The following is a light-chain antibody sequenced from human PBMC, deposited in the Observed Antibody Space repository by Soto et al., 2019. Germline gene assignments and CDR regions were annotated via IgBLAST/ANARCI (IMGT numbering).Light chain of an antibody. Sequence: THSPTTKTMSPWERATLSCRASQSVSSNLAWYQQIPGQAPSLLIYGASTRATVIPARFSGSGSGTEFTLTISSLQSEDFAVYYCQQYNNWSTFGQGTKVDIK. CDR1: QSVSSN. CDR3: QQYNNWST. CDR2: GAS. J-gene: IGKJ1*01. V-gene: IGKV3-15*01.